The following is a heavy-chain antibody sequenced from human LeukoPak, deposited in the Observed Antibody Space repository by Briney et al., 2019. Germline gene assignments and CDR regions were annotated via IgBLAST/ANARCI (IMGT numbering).Heavy chain of an antibody. Sequence: GGSLRLSCAASGFTFSSYAMHWVRQAPGQRLEWMGWINAGNGNTKYSQKFQGRVTITRDTSASTAYMELSSLRSEDTAVYYCARATVTSPYYYYGMDVWGQGTTVTVSS. CDR3: ARATVTSPYYYYGMDV. D-gene: IGHD4-17*01. CDR2: INAGNGNT. J-gene: IGHJ6*02. V-gene: IGHV1-3*01. CDR1: GFTFSSYA.